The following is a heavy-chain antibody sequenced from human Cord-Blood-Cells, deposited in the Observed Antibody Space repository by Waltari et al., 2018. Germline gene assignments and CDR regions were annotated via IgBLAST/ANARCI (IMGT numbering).Heavy chain of an antibody. J-gene: IGHJ5*02. V-gene: IGHV4-34*01. Sequence: QVQLQQWGAGLLKPSETLSLNCAVYGGSFSGYYWRWIRQPPGKGLEWIGEINHSGSTNYNPSLKSRVTISVDTSKNQFSLKLSSVTAADTAVYYCARGNCSGGSCSNWFDPWGQGTLVTVSS. D-gene: IGHD2-15*01. CDR3: ARGNCSGGSCSNWFDP. CDR2: INHSGST. CDR1: GGSFSGYY.